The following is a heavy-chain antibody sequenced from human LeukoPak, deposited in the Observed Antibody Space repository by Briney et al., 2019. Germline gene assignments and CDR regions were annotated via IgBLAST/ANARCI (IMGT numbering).Heavy chain of an antibody. CDR2: INHSGST. CDR1: GGSFSGYY. J-gene: IGHJ4*02. Sequence: PSETLSLTCAVYGGSFSGYYWSWIRQPPGKGLEWIGEINHSGSTNYNPSLKSRVTISVDTSKNQFSLKLSSVTDADTAVYYCARRRREYSYGPDYWGQGTLVTVSS. CDR3: ARRRREYSYGPDY. V-gene: IGHV4-34*01. D-gene: IGHD5-18*01.